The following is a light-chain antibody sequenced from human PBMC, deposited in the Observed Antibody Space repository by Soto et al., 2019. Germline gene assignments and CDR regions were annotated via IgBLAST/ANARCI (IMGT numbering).Light chain of an antibody. J-gene: IGKJ2*01. CDR1: QSVISDY. V-gene: IGKV3-20*01. Sequence: ETVLTQSPGTLSLSPGETATLSCRASQSVISDYLAWYQQKPDQAPRLVIYGASGRAAGIPDRFNGSGPGTDFTLTISRLEPEDFAMYYCQQYGSSVFTFGQGTKVDIK. CDR2: GAS. CDR3: QQYGSSVFT.